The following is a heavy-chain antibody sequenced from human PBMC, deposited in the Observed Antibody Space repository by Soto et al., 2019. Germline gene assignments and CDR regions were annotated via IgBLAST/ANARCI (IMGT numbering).Heavy chain of an antibody. V-gene: IGHV5-51*01. CDR2: IYLSDSDT. Sequence: GEALKNSCQGSWFTSNNNWIALVLQMPGKGLEWMGIIYLSDSDTRYSPSFQGQVTISADKSISPAYLQWTSLKASDTAMYYCARHGEAAGTLSRFDPWGQGTLVTVSS. J-gene: IGHJ5*02. CDR1: WFTSNNNW. CDR3: ARHGEAAGTLSRFDP. D-gene: IGHD6-13*01.